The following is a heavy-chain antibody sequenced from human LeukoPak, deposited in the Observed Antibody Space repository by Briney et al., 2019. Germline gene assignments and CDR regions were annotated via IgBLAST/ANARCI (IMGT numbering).Heavy chain of an antibody. CDR2: IYPGDSDT. CDR3: ARLGIAVAGQGAFDI. J-gene: IGHJ3*02. V-gene: IGHV5-51*01. CDR1: GYSFTSYW. Sequence: KTGESLKISCKGSGYSFTSYWIGWVRQMPGKGLEWMGIIYPGDSDTRYSPSFQGQVTISADKSISTAYLQWSSLKASDTAMYYCARLGIAVAGQGAFDIWGQGTMVTVSS. D-gene: IGHD6-19*01.